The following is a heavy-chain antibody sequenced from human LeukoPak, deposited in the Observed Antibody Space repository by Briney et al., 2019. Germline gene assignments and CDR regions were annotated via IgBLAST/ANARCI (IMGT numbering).Heavy chain of an antibody. Sequence: ASVKVSCKASGYTFTGYYMQWVRQAPGQGLEWMGWINPNSGGTNYAQKFQGRVTMTRDTSISTAYMELSRLRSDDTAVYYCARVPTGFPGTTPKTRNWFDPWGQGTLVTVSS. D-gene: IGHD1-7*01. V-gene: IGHV1-2*02. CDR1: GYTFTGYY. CDR2: INPNSGGT. J-gene: IGHJ5*02. CDR3: ARVPTGFPGTTPKTRNWFDP.